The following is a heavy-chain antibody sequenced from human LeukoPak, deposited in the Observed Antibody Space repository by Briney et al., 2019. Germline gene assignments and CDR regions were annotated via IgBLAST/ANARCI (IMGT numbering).Heavy chain of an antibody. V-gene: IGHV4-34*01. D-gene: IGHD3-22*01. CDR2: INHSGST. CDR1: GGSFSGYY. Sequence: SETLSLTCAVYGGSFSGYYWSWIRQPPGKGLEWIGEINHSGSTNYNPSLKSRVTISVDTSKNQFSLKLSSVTAADTAVYYCARGVFYYDSSGYYRSLFDYWGQGTLVTVPS. CDR3: ARGVFYYDSSGYYRSLFDY. J-gene: IGHJ4*02.